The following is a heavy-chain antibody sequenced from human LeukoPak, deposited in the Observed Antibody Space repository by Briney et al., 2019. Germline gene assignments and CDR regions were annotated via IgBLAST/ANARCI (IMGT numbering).Heavy chain of an antibody. V-gene: IGHV3-30-3*01. CDR3: ARGDDRRGDFDH. CDR2: ISYDGNTK. D-gene: IGHD3-22*01. J-gene: IGHJ4*02. Sequence: RGSLRLSCAASRFTFSTYAMHWVRQAPGRGLEWVAIISYDGNTKNYTDSLKGRFTISRDNAKNTLYLQMNSPGPEDTAVYYCARGDDRRGDFDHWGQGTLVTVSP. CDR1: RFTFSTYA.